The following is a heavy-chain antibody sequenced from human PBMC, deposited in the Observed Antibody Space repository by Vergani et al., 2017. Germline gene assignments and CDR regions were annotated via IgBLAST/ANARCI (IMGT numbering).Heavy chain of an antibody. CDR3: ARDLMEESSGWDLPLYYYGMDV. V-gene: IGHV1-18*01. D-gene: IGHD6-19*01. J-gene: IGHJ6*02. CDR1: GYTFTSYG. Sequence: QVQLVQSGAEVKKPGASVKVSCKASGYTFTSYGISWVRQAPGQGLEWMGWISAYNGNTNYAQKLQGRVTMTTDTSTSTAYMELRSLRSDDTAVYYCARDLMEESSGWDLPLYYYGMDVWGQGTTVTVSS. CDR2: ISAYNGNT.